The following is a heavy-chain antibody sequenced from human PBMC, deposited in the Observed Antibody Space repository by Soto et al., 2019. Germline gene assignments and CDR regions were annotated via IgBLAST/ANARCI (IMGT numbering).Heavy chain of an antibody. CDR2: ISSSDSII. CDR3: ARDLGYYDSRGYFDY. Sequence: GSLRLWCAASGFTFSDYYMMWILQAPGNGLEWVSYISSSDSIIYYADSVKGRFTISRDNAKNSLYLQMNSLRAEDTAVYYCARDLGYYDSRGYFDYWGQGTLVTVSS. CDR1: GFTFSDYY. J-gene: IGHJ4*02. D-gene: IGHD3-22*01. V-gene: IGHV3-11*01.